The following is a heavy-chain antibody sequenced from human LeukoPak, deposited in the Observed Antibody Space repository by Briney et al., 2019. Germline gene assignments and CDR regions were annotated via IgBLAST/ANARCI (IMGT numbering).Heavy chain of an antibody. D-gene: IGHD5-12*01. J-gene: IGHJ4*02. CDR1: GFSFSSW. CDR2: INQDGGET. Sequence: GGSLRLSCAASGFSFSSWMAWGRQAPGQGLGWVATINQDGGETYYFDSVQGRFTISRDNAKNSLFLQMNSLRAEDTAVYCARSVDKGTVDYWGQGTLVTVSS. CDR3: ARSVDKGTVDY. V-gene: IGHV3-7*03.